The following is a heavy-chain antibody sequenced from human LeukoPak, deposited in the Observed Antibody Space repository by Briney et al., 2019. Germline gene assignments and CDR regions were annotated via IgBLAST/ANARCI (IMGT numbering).Heavy chain of an antibody. CDR1: GGSFSGYY. CDR3: AAGPGIAVAGTGGDY. Sequence: SETLSLTCAVYGGSFSGYYWSWIRQPPGKGLEWIGEINHSGSTNYNPSLKSRVTISVDTSKNQFSLKLSSVTAADTAVYYCAAGPGIAVAGTGGDYWGQGTLVTVSS. J-gene: IGHJ4*02. V-gene: IGHV4-34*01. CDR2: INHSGST. D-gene: IGHD6-13*01.